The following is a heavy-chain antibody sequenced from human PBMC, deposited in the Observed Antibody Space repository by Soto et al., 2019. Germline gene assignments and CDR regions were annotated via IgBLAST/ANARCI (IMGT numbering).Heavy chain of an antibody. CDR2: ISYDGSNK. CDR3: AKAMVVVTAISGGGGFDK. D-gene: IGHD2-21*02. V-gene: IGHV3-30*18. J-gene: IGHJ4*03. CDR1: VFTFSSYG. Sequence: SLRLSCAASVFTFSSYGMHWVRQAPGKGLEWVAVISYDGSNKYCADSVKGRFTISRDNSKNTLYLQMNSLRAEDTAVYYCAKAMVVVTAISGGGGFDKWGQGTLVTVSS.